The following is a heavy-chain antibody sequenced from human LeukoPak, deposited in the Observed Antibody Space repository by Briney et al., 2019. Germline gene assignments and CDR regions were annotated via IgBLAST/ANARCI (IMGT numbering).Heavy chain of an antibody. V-gene: IGHV3-30*04. D-gene: IGHD2-2*01. Sequence: GRSLRLSCAASGFTFSSYTMHWVRQAPGKGLEWVAVMSYDERTTYYADSVKGRFTISRDNSNNTLFLQMDSLTIEDTALYYCARRLPAAVLDYWGQGTLVTVAS. CDR3: ARRLPAAVLDY. CDR2: MSYDERTT. J-gene: IGHJ4*02. CDR1: GFTFSSYT.